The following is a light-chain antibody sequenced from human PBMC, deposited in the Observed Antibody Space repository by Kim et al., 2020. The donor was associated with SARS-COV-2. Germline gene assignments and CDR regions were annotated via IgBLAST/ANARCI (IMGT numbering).Light chain of an antibody. Sequence: FASVGDRVTITCRSSQSINGWLAWYQQKPGKAPKLLIYDASSLESGVPSSFSGSGSGTEFTLTISSLQPDDFATYYCQQYNGYPRTFGQGTKLEI. CDR1: QSINGW. J-gene: IGKJ2*01. CDR3: QQYNGYPRT. V-gene: IGKV1-5*01. CDR2: DAS.